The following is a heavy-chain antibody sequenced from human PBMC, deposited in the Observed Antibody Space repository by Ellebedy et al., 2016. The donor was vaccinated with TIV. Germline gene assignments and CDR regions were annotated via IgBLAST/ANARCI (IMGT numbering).Heavy chain of an antibody. D-gene: IGHD5-12*01. CDR2: TKEDGSEK. J-gene: IGHJ4*02. V-gene: IGHV3-7*01. Sequence: PGGSLRLSCAASGFPFSSFWMSWDRQAPGKGLEWMANTKEDGSEKYYVDSVRGRFTISRDNAKNSLYLQMNSLRAEDTAVYYCARDRGYDTFDYWGQGILVTVSS. CDR1: GFPFSSFW. CDR3: ARDRGYDTFDY.